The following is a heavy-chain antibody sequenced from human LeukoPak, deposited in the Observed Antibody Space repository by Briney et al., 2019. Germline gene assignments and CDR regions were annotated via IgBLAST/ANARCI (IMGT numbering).Heavy chain of an antibody. CDR2: IYNSGST. D-gene: IGHD3-22*01. V-gene: IGHV4-59*01. CDR3: ARHNYYDSSGFYTNHFDY. J-gene: IGHJ4*02. Sequence: SETLSLTCTVSGGSISSYYWSWIRQPPGKGLEWIGYIYNSGSTKYNPSLKSRATISLDTSKNQFSLRLSSVTAADTAVYFCARHNYYDSSGFYTNHFDYWGQGTLVTVSS. CDR1: GGSISSYY.